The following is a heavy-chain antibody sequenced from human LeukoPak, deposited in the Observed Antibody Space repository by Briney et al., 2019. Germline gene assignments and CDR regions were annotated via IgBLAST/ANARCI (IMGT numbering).Heavy chain of an antibody. CDR2: IRSKANTYAT. V-gene: IGHV3-73*01. CDR1: GFTFSDSA. Sequence: GGSQRLSCAASGFTFSDSAMHWVRQASGKGLEWVGRIRSKANTYATTYAASVKGRFSISRDDSKNTAYLQMNSLKTEDTAVYYCTSPGTDFDYWGQGTLVTVSS. D-gene: IGHD1-1*01. CDR3: TSPGTDFDY. J-gene: IGHJ4*02.